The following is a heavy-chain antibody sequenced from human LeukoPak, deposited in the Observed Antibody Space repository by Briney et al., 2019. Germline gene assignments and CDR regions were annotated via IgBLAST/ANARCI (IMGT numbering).Heavy chain of an antibody. D-gene: IGHD6-19*01. J-gene: IGHJ5*02. CDR2: INHSGST. CDR1: GGSFSGYY. CDR3: ARGYGQWLP. V-gene: IGHV4-34*01. Sequence: PSETLSLTCTASGGSFSGYYWSWIRQPPGKGLEWIGEINHSGSTNYNPSLKSRVTISVDTSKNQFSLKLSSVTAADTAVYYCARGYGQWLPWGQGTLVTVSS.